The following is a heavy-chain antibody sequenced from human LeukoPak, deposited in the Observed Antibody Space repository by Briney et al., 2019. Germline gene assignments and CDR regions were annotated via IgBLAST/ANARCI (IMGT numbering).Heavy chain of an antibody. CDR2: INHSGST. V-gene: IGHV4-38-2*01. Sequence: SETLSLSCAVSGYSLSSGYYWGWIRQPPGKGLEWIGSINHSGSTYYNPSLKSRVTISVDTSKNQFSLKLSSVTAADTAVYYCARRIFGYDFWSGYYYYFDYWGQGTLVTISS. CDR1: GYSLSSGYY. J-gene: IGHJ4*02. D-gene: IGHD3-3*01. CDR3: ARRIFGYDFWSGYYYYFDY.